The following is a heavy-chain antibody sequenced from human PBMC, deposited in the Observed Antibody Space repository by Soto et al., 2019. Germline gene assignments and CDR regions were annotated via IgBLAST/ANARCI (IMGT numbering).Heavy chain of an antibody. J-gene: IGHJ2*01. V-gene: IGHV4-59*01. CDR3: ARAYFDFTGAYSPYWYSEV. CDR1: GGSMTSYY. CDR2: IDDAVST. D-gene: IGHD3-3*01. Sequence: XATLSLTCRVSGGSMTSYYWNWLRQSPGKGLEWIGYIDDAVSTKFNPSLSSRVSMSILTSQGQVSLTLDSVTAADTAVYYCARAYFDFTGAYSPYWYSEVWGRGTLVTVSS.